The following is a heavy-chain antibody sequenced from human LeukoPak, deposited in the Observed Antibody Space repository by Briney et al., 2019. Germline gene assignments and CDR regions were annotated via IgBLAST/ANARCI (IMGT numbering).Heavy chain of an antibody. V-gene: IGHV1-2*06. J-gene: IGHJ4*02. CDR1: GYTFTSYY. Sequence: ASVKVSCKASGYTFTSYYMHWVRQAPGQGLEWMGRINPNSGGTNYAQKFQGRVTMTRDTSISTAYMELSRLRSDDTAVYYRARDSVHYYDSSGYYLIPLDYWGQGTLVTVSS. CDR2: INPNSGGT. CDR3: ARDSVHYYDSSGYYLIPLDY. D-gene: IGHD3-22*01.